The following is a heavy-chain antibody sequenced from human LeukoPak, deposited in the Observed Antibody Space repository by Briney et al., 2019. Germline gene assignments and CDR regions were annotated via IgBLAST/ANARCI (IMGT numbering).Heavy chain of an antibody. V-gene: IGHV1-69*13. CDR3: ASYDTLYYGDYVGRAFDI. Sequence: ASVKVSCKASGGTFSSYAISWVRQAPGQGLEWMGGIIPIFGTANYAQKFQGRVTITADESTSTAYMELSSLRSEDTAVYYCASYDTLYYGDYVGRAFDIWGQGTMVTVSS. CDR2: IIPIFGTA. CDR1: GGTFSSYA. J-gene: IGHJ3*02. D-gene: IGHD4-17*01.